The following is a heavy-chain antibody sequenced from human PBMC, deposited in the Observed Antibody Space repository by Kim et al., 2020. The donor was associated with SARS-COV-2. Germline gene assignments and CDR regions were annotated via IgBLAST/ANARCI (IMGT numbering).Heavy chain of an antibody. Sequence: LQGRVTMTTDTSTSTAYMELRSLRSDDTAVYYCARDRGPDYYGSGSLFDYWGQGTLVTVSS. J-gene: IGHJ4*02. V-gene: IGHV1-18*01. CDR3: ARDRGPDYYGSGSLFDY. D-gene: IGHD3-10*01.